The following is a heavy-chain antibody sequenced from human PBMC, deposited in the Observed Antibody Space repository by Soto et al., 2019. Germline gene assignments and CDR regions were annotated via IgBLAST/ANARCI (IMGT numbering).Heavy chain of an antibody. J-gene: IGHJ5*01. CDR1: GDSISNLDYF. D-gene: IGHD7-27*01. CDR3: ARGRYCLTGRCFPNWFDS. CDR2: IYKSATT. Sequence: SETLSLTCSVSGDSISNLDYFWAWIRQPPGQALEYIGFIYKSATTYYNPSFESRVAISVDTSKSQFSLNVTSVTAADTAVYFCARGRYCLTGRCFPNWFDSWGQGALVTVS. V-gene: IGHV4-30-4*01.